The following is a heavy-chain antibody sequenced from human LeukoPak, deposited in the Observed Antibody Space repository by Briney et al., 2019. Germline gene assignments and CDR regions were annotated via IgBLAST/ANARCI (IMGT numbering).Heavy chain of an antibody. V-gene: IGHV3-23*01. Sequence: GGSLRLSCAASGFTFPSYAMSWVRQAPGKGLEWVSAISGSGASTYYADSVKGRFTISRDNSKNTLYLQMNSLRAEDTAVYYCAKAGYPFYYYGMDVWGQGTTVTVSS. CDR2: ISGSGAST. J-gene: IGHJ6*02. CDR3: AKAGYPFYYYGMDV. CDR1: GFTFPSYA. D-gene: IGHD3-9*01.